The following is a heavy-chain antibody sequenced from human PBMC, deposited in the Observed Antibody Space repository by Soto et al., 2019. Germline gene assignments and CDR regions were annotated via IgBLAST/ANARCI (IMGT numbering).Heavy chain of an antibody. J-gene: IGHJ6*02. D-gene: IGHD4-17*01. V-gene: IGHV4-59*01. CDR3: ARARTVTTFYYYYGMDV. CDR2: IYYSGST. CDR1: GGSISSYY. Sequence: SETLSLTCTVSGGSISSYYWSWIRQPPGKGLEWIGYIYYSGSTNYNPSLKSRVTISVDTSKNQFSLKLSSVTAADTAVYYCARARTVTTFYYYYGMDVWGHGTTVTVSS.